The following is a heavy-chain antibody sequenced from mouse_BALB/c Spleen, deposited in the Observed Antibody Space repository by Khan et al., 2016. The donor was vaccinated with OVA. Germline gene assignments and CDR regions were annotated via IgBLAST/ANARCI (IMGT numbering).Heavy chain of an antibody. J-gene: IGHJ2*01. Sequence: EVQLQESGPGLVKPSQSLSLTCTVTGYSITSDYAWNWIRQFPGNKLEWMGYISYSDNTKYNPSLKSRISITRDTSKNQFFLQLNFVTIEDTATYYCARIQGGDFDYWGQGTTLTVSS. D-gene: IGHD3-2*02. V-gene: IGHV3-2*02. CDR3: ARIQGGDFDY. CDR1: GYSITSDYA. CDR2: ISYSDNT.